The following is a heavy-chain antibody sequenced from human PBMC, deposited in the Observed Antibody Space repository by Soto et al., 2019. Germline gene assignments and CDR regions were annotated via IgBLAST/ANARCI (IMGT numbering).Heavy chain of an antibody. CDR2: IYFRGTT. D-gene: IGHD3-22*01. Sequence: SETLSLTCTVSGGSISSYYWSWIRQPPGKGLEWIGYIYFRGTTNYNPSLKSRVTMSADTSKNQFSIKMNSVNTANTAKYYCARMNYYDTSGYPFDYWGQGMMVTVS. CDR1: GGSISSYY. J-gene: IGHJ4*02. CDR3: ARMNYYDTSGYPFDY. V-gene: IGHV4-59*01.